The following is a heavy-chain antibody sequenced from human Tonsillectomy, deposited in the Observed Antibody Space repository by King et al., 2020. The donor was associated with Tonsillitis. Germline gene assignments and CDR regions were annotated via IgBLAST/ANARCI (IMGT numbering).Heavy chain of an antibody. J-gene: IGHJ3*02. D-gene: IGHD3-9*01. CDR2: INPNSGGT. V-gene: IGHV1-2*02. Sequence: QLVQSGAEVKKPGASVKVSCKASGYTFTGYYMHWVRQAPGQGLEWTGWINPNSGGTNYAQKFQGRVTMTRDTSISTAYMELSRLRSDDTAVYYCARELRYFDWLLSNDAFDIWGQGTMVTVSS. CDR1: GYTFTGYY. CDR3: ARELRYFDWLLSNDAFDI.